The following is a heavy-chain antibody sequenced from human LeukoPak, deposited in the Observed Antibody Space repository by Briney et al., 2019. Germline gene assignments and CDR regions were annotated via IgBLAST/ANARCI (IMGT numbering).Heavy chain of an antibody. J-gene: IGHJ4*02. Sequence: GSLRLSCAASGFTFSSYAMSWVRQAPGKGLEWVANIKQDGSEKYYVDSVKGRFTISRDNAKNSLYLQMNSLRAEDTAVYYCAREGIAAPFDYWGQGTLVTVSS. D-gene: IGHD6-13*01. CDR2: IKQDGSEK. V-gene: IGHV3-7*03. CDR1: GFTFSSYA. CDR3: AREGIAAPFDY.